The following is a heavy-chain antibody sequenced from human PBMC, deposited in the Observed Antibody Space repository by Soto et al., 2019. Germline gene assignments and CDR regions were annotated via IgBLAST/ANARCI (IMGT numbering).Heavy chain of an antibody. Sequence: PGGSLRLSCAASGFTFSSYSMNWVRQAPGRGLEWVSSISSSSSYIYYADSVKGRFTISRDNAKNSLYLQMNSLRAEDTAVYYCARGKQLVQVDYWGQGTLVTVSS. J-gene: IGHJ4*02. CDR2: ISSSSSYI. CDR3: ARGKQLVQVDY. D-gene: IGHD6-13*01. V-gene: IGHV3-21*01. CDR1: GFTFSSYS.